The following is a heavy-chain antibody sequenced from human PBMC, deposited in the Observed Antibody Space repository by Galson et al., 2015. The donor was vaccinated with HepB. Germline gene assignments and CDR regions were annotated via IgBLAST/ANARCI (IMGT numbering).Heavy chain of an antibody. J-gene: IGHJ4*02. CDR1: GFTFSDYY. Sequence: SLRLSCAASGFTFSDYYMDWVRQAPGKGLEWVGRVRHKARRYTTDYVASVEGRFTISRDDSKNSLYLQMDSLKTEDTAVYYCSRTLPGIDLDYWGQGTLVTVSS. CDR3: SRTLPGIDLDY. CDR2: VRHKARRYTT. V-gene: IGHV3-72*01. D-gene: IGHD3-3*02.